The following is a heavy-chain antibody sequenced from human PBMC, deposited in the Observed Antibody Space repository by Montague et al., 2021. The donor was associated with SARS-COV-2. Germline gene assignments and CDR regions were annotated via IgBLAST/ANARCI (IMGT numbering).Heavy chain of an antibody. J-gene: IGHJ6*02. D-gene: IGHD3-3*01. CDR1: GGSISSYY. V-gene: IGHV4-4*07. CDR3: ASGKYYDYWSGYDSHDYVSDMDV. Sequence: SETLSLTCTVSGGSISSYYWSWIRQSAGKGLEWIGRIHTSGSTDYNPSLNSRVTMSVDTSKNQFSLKLSSVTAADTAVYYCASGKYYDYWSGYDSHDYVSDMDVWGQGTRVTASS. CDR2: IHTSGST.